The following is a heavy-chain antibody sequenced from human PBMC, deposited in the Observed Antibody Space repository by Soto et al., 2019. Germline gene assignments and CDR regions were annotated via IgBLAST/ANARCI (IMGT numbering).Heavy chain of an antibody. Sequence: QVQLVQSGAEVKKPGSSVKVSCKASGGTFSSYAISWVRQAPGQRLEWMGGIIPIFGTANYAQKFQGRVTITADKSTSTAYMELSSLRSEDTAVYYCARDFRGFGKEGDWFDPWGQGTLVTVSS. CDR3: ARDFRGFGKEGDWFDP. V-gene: IGHV1-69*06. D-gene: IGHD3-10*01. CDR2: IIPIFGTA. CDR1: GGTFSSYA. J-gene: IGHJ5*02.